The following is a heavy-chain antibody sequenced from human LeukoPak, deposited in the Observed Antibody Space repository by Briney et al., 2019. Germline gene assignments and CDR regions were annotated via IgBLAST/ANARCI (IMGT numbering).Heavy chain of an antibody. CDR2: IIPIFGTA. V-gene: IGHV1-69*01. CDR1: GGTFSSYA. D-gene: IGHD3-10*01. CDR3: ARDMVRGVILGYYYMDV. Sequence: SVKVSCKASGGTFSSYAISWVRQAPGQGLEWMGGIIPIFGTANYAQKFQGRVTITADESTSTAYMELSSLRSEDTAVYYCARDMVRGVILGYYYMDVWGKGTTVTISS. J-gene: IGHJ6*03.